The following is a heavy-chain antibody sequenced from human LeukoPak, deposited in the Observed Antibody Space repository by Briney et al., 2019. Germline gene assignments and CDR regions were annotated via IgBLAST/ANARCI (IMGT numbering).Heavy chain of an antibody. J-gene: IGHJ4*02. V-gene: IGHV1-2*02. CDR1: GYTFTGYY. Sequence: ASVKVSCXASGYTFTGYYIHWVRQAPGQGPEWMGWINPNSGGTNYAQKFQGRVTMTTDTSTSTAYMELRSLRSDDTAVYYCARAPMVVTLTESDYWGQGTLVTVSS. D-gene: IGHD4-23*01. CDR2: INPNSGGT. CDR3: ARAPMVVTLTESDY.